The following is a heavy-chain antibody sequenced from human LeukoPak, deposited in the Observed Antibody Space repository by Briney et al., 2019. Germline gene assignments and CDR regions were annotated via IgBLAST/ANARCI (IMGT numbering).Heavy chain of an antibody. CDR1: GGSISSYY. J-gene: IGHJ3*02. CDR2: IYTSGST. D-gene: IGHD3-22*01. Sequence: PSETLSLTCTVSGGSISSYYWSWIRQPAGKGLEWIGRIYTSGSTNYNPSLKSRVTMSVDTPKNQFSLKLSSVTAADTAVYYCARDLDSSGYSSLLAFDIWGQGTMVTVSS. V-gene: IGHV4-4*07. CDR3: ARDLDSSGYSSLLAFDI.